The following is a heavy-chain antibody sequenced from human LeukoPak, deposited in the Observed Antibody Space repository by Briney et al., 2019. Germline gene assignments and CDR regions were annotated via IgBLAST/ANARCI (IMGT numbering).Heavy chain of an antibody. CDR3: ARLSGRDYYFDY. Sequence: SETLSLTCTVSGGSVNSGSYFWSWIRQPAGKGLEWIGRMFTTGTINYNPSLKSRVTISLDTSKNHFSLKLSSVTAADTAVYYCARLSGRDYYFDYWGQGTLVTVSS. CDR2: MFTTGTI. CDR1: GGSVNSGSYF. D-gene: IGHD4/OR15-4a*01. J-gene: IGHJ4*02. V-gene: IGHV4-61*02.